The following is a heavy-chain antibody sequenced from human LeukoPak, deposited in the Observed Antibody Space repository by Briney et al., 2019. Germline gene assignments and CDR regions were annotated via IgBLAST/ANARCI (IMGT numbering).Heavy chain of an antibody. CDR2: IFHSGTA. Sequence: SETLSLTCTVSGGSISGYNWSWIRQPPGKALEWIGYIFHSGTANYHPSLKSRVTISIDTSENQFSLKLSSVTAADTAVYYCARKVYSFDVFDYWGQGTLVTVSS. J-gene: IGHJ4*02. CDR3: ARKVYSFDVFDY. V-gene: IGHV4-59*01. D-gene: IGHD3-9*01. CDR1: GGSISGYN.